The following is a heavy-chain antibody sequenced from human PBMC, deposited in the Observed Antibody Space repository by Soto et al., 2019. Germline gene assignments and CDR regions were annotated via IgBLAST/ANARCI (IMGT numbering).Heavy chain of an antibody. V-gene: IGHV3-23*01. CDR2: LSGSGGST. Sequence: GGSLRLSCAASGFSFHTYAMGWVRQAPGKGLEWVSSLSGSGGSTNYADSVKGRFTISRDNSKDTLYLQMNKLRAEDTAMYDCEKDLRDWGFFDYWGLGTLGTVAA. J-gene: IGHJ4*02. CDR3: EKDLRDWGFFDY. D-gene: IGHD3-16*01. CDR1: GFSFHTYA.